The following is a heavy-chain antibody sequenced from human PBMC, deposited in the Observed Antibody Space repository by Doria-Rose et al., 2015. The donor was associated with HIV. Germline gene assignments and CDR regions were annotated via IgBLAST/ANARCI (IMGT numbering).Heavy chain of an antibody. CDR2: IFLDDER. D-gene: IGHD6-13*01. CDR1: GVSLSSPGMG. CDR3: ARIKSSRWYHKYYFDF. Sequence: QVTLKESGPVLVKPTETLTLTCTVSGVSLSSPGMGVSWIRQPPGKALEWLANIFLDDERSYITSLKSRLTISRGTSKSQVVLTMTDMDPVDTATYYCARIKSSRWYHKYYFDFWGQGTLVIVSA. V-gene: IGHV2-26*01. J-gene: IGHJ4*02.